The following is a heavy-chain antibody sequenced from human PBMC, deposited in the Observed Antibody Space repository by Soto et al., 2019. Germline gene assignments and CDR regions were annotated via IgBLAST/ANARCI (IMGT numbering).Heavy chain of an antibody. V-gene: IGHV3-30-3*01. D-gene: IGHD6-6*01. CDR1: GFTFSSYA. CDR3: ARDGSIAARRAFDY. CDR2: ISYDGSNK. J-gene: IGHJ4*02. Sequence: GGSLRLSCAASGFTFSSYAMHWVRQAPGKGLEWVAVISYDGSNKYYADSVKGRFTISRDNSKNTLYLQMNSLRAEDTAVYYCARDGSIAARRAFDYWGQGTLVTVSS.